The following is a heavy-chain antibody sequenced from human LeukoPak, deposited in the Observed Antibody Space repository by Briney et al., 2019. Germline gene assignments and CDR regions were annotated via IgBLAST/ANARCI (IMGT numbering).Heavy chain of an antibody. CDR1: GFTFSSTW. J-gene: IGHJ4*02. Sequence: PGGSLRLSCAASGFTFSSTWLHWVRQPPGQGQVWVARITSDGSSTAYAESVKGRFTISRDNAKNTLYLQMNSLRAEDTAVYYCARDWYHAIDYWGQGTLVTVSS. D-gene: IGHD2-2*01. CDR3: ARDWYHAIDY. V-gene: IGHV3-74*03. CDR2: ITSDGSST.